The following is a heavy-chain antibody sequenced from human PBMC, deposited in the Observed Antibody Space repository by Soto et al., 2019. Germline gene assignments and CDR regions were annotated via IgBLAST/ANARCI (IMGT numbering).Heavy chain of an antibody. D-gene: IGHD6-6*01. CDR3: ARGYSSSSPSDY. J-gene: IGHJ4*02. CDR2: IYYSGST. CDR1: GGSISSYY. V-gene: IGHV4-59*01. Sequence: LSLTCTVSGGSISSYYWSWIRQPPGKGLEWIGYIYYSGSTNYNPSLKSRVTISVDTSKNQYSLKLSSVTAADTAVYYCARGYSSSSPSDYWGQGTLVTVSS.